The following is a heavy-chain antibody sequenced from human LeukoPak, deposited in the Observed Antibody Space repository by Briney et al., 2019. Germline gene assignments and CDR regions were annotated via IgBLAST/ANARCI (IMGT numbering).Heavy chain of an antibody. CDR3: ARDRSGYYYDY. CDR2: IKEDGSEK. Sequence: PGGSLRLSCAASGFTFSSCAMNWVRQAPGKGLEWVANIKEDGSEKYYVDSVKGRFTISRDNAKNSLYLQMNSLRAEDTAMYYCARDRSGYYYDYWGQGTLVTVSS. D-gene: IGHD3-3*01. V-gene: IGHV3-7*01. CDR1: GFTFSSCA. J-gene: IGHJ4*02.